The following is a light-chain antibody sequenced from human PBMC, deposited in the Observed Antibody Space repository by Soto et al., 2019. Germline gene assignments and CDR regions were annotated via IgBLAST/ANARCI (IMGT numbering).Light chain of an antibody. CDR2: KAS. V-gene: IGKV1-5*03. J-gene: IGKJ1*01. Sequence: DIQTTQSPSTLSASVGDRVTITCRASQSISSWLAWYQQKPGKAPKLLIYKASSLESGVPSRFSGSGPGTEFTLTISSLQPDDFATYYCQQYNSYPWTFGQGTKVEIK. CDR3: QQYNSYPWT. CDR1: QSISSW.